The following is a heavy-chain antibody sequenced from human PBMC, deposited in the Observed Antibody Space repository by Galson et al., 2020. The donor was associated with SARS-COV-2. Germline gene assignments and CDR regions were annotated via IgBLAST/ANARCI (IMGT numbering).Heavy chain of an antibody. J-gene: IGHJ6*03. V-gene: IGHV4-34*01. CDR3: ARGREQNTLYYYYYMDV. Sequence: SETLSLTCAVYGGSFSGHYWSWIRQPPGKGLGWIGEINRIGSTNYKSSLKSRVTISVDTSKNQFSLKLSSVTAADTAVYYCARGREQNTLYYYYYMDVWGKGTTVTVSS. CDR2: INRIGST. CDR1: GGSFSGHY. D-gene: IGHD1-26*01.